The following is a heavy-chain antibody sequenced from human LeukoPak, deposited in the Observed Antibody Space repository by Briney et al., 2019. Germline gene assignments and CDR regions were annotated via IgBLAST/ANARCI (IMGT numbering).Heavy chain of an antibody. CDR3: AVPMTTVISLDGMDV. D-gene: IGHD4-17*01. J-gene: IGHJ6*02. V-gene: IGHV3-48*04. CDR1: GFTFSSYT. CDR2: ISSSGSTI. Sequence: GGSLRLSCAASGFTFSSYTMSWVRQAPGKGLEWVSYISSSGSTIYYADSVKGRFTISRDNAKNSLYLQMNSLRAEDTAVYYCAVPMTTVISLDGMDVWGQGTTVTVSS.